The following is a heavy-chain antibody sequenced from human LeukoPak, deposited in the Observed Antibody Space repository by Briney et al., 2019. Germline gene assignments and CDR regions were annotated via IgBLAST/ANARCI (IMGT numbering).Heavy chain of an antibody. J-gene: IGHJ6*02. V-gene: IGHV4-39*07. Sequence: PSETLSLTCTVSGGSISSSSYYWGWIRQPPGKGLEWIGSIYYSGSTYYNPSLKSRVTISVDTSKNQFSLKLSSVTAADTAVYYCARELPRYYHGLDVWGQGTTVTVSS. CDR1: GGSISSSSYY. CDR2: IYYSGST. CDR3: ARELPRYYHGLDV.